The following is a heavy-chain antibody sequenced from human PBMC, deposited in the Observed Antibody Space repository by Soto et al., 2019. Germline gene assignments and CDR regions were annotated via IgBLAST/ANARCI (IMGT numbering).Heavy chain of an antibody. CDR3: ARADSSGYWPVDYYYYGMDV. CDR1: GFTVSINY. Sequence: PGGSLRLSCAASGFTVSINYMSWVRQAPGKGLEWVSVIYSGGSTYYADSVKGRFTISRDNSKNTLYLQMNSLRAEDTAVYYCARADSSGYWPVDYYYYGMDVWGQGTTVTVSS. D-gene: IGHD3-22*01. CDR2: IYSGGST. J-gene: IGHJ6*02. V-gene: IGHV3-53*01.